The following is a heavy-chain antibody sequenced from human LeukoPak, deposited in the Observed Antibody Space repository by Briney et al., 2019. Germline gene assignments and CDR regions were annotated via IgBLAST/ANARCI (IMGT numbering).Heavy chain of an antibody. D-gene: IGHD1-26*01. CDR3: AKDILNSLGATYLDY. CDR2: ISGSGGST. CDR1: IFTFCIIP. Sequence: PGVTLGLLCAFWIFTFCIIPMRCATQARGRGREWGWTISGSGGSTYDGDSVKGRFTISRDNFKNTLYLQMNSVRAEDTAVYYCAKDILNSLGATYLDYWGQGTLVTVSS. J-gene: IGHJ4*02. V-gene: IGHV3-23*01.